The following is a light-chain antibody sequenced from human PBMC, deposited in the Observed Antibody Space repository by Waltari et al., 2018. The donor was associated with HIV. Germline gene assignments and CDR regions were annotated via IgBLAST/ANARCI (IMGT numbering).Light chain of an antibody. CDR2: DAN. CDR3: SSYFSPGGLV. CDR1: STDFPPFDS. V-gene: IGLV2-14*01. J-gene: IGLJ3*02. Sequence: QSALTQPASVSASLGQSITLPCLTTSTDFPPFDSVPWSQHHPGKAPQLVIYDANVRPSGAPFRFSGSKSGNTASLIISDVQPEDEAHYYCSSYFSPGGLVFGGGTKLTVL.